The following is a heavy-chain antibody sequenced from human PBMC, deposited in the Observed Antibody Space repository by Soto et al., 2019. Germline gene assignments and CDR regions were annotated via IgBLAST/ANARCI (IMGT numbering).Heavy chain of an antibody. V-gene: IGHV3-30*18. D-gene: IGHD6-19*01. CDR1: GFTFSSYG. J-gene: IGHJ4*02. Sequence: QVQLVESGGGVVQPGRSLRLSCAASGFTFSSYGMHWVRQAPGKGLEWVAVISYDGSNKYYADSVKGRFTISRDNSKNTLYLQMNSLRAEDTAVYYCAKDKLLYSSGSNFDYWGQGTLVTVSS. CDR2: ISYDGSNK. CDR3: AKDKLLYSSGSNFDY.